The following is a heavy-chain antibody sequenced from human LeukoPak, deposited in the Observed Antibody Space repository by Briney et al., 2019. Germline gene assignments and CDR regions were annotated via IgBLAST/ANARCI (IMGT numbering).Heavy chain of an antibody. D-gene: IGHD3-22*01. Sequence: TLSLTCTVSGGSISSGSYYWSWIRQPAGKGLEWIGRIYSPGTNYNYNPSVKSRVTISIDTSKNQFSLKLTSVTAADTAVYYCARGIGTSYDSSRDAFDIWGQGTMVTVSS. CDR2: IYSPGT. CDR1: GGSISSGSYY. V-gene: IGHV4-61*02. J-gene: IGHJ3*02. CDR3: ARGIGTSYDSSRDAFDI.